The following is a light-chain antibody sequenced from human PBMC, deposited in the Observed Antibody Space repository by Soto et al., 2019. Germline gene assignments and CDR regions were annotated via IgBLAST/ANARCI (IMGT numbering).Light chain of an antibody. CDR2: GAS. J-gene: IGKJ1*01. CDR1: QNIGIN. Sequence: EILISQSPATLSVSTGETATLSCRASQNIGINLAWYQQKSGQAPRLLISGASTRATGISGRFSGSGSGTEFTLTISSLQSEDFAVYYCQQFNIWPRTFGQGTKVDIK. CDR3: QQFNIWPRT. V-gene: IGKV3-15*01.